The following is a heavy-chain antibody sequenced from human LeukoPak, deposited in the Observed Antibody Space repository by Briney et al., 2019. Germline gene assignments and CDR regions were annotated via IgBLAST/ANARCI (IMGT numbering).Heavy chain of an antibody. J-gene: IGHJ1*01. Sequence: GGSLRLSCAASGFTLSDYWMSWVRQAPGKGLEWVANIKEDGSEISYVHSVKGRFTISRDNARNSLYLQMNSLRDEDTAVYSCAREKYVAGEFFQHWGQGTLVTVSS. D-gene: IGHD2-15*01. CDR3: AREKYVAGEFFQH. V-gene: IGHV3-7*01. CDR1: GFTLSDYW. CDR2: IKEDGSEI.